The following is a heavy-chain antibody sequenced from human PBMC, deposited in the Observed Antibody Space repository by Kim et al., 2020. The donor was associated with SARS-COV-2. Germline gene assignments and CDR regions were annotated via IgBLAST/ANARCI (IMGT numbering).Heavy chain of an antibody. V-gene: IGHV4-59*01. CDR1: GDSISGYY. CDR2: IYDSGST. J-gene: IGHJ2*01. D-gene: IGHD6-6*01. CDR3: ARGTSSWAWYFAL. Sequence: SETLSLTCTVSGDSISGYYWSWIRQPLGKGLEWIGYIYDSGSTKYNPSLKSRVSMSGDTSQNQFSLKLTSVTTADTAVYYCARGTSSWAWYFALWGRGTLVTVSS.